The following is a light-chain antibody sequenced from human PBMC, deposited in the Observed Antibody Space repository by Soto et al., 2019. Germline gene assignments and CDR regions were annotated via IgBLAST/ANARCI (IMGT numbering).Light chain of an antibody. CDR1: QDISNY. CDR2: DAS. CDR3: QQYDNLPPLIT. Sequence: DIQMTQSPCSLSASVGDRVTITCQASQDISNYLNWYPQKPGKAPKLLIYDASNLETGVPSRFSGSGSGTDFTFTISSLQPEDIATYYCQQYDNLPPLITFGQGTRLEIK. V-gene: IGKV1-33*01. J-gene: IGKJ5*01.